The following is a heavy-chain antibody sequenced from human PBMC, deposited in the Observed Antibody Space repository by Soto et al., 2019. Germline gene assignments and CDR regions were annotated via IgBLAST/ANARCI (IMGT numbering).Heavy chain of an antibody. CDR2: IIPFFKAT. Sequence: SVKVSCKASGGTFSSHAISWVRQAPGQGLEWMGGIIPFFKATNYAQKFQGRVTITADDSTSTAYMDLYSLRSEDTAVYYCARDVPLNYYDGTYSYYAMDVWGQGTTVTVPS. D-gene: IGHD3-16*01. CDR1: GGTFSSHA. V-gene: IGHV1-69*13. J-gene: IGHJ6*02. CDR3: ARDVPLNYYDGTYSYYAMDV.